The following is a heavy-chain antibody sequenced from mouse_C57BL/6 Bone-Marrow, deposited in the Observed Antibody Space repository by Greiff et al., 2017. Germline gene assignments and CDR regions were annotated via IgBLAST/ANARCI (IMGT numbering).Heavy chain of an antibody. CDR1: GFTFSSYA. CDR3: TREEGYYDYCDY. J-gene: IGHJ2*01. Sequence: EVKLVESGEGLVKPGGSLKLSCAASGFTFSSYAMSWVRQTPEKRLEWVAYISSGGDYIYYADTVKGRFTISRDNARNTLYLQMSSLKSEDTAMYYCTREEGYYDYCDYWGQGTTRTVSS. CDR2: ISSGGDYI. V-gene: IGHV5-9-1*02. D-gene: IGHD2-3*01.